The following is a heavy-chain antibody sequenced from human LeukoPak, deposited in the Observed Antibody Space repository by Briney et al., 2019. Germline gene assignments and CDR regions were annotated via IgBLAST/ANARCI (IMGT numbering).Heavy chain of an antibody. CDR3: AKDLEYSYGYFDY. V-gene: IGHV3-53*01. J-gene: IGHJ4*02. CDR2: IYSGGST. CDR1: GFTVSSNY. Sequence: GGSLRLSCAASGFTVSSNYMSWVRQAPGKGLEWVSVIYSGGSTYYADSVKGRFTISRDNSKNTLYLQMNSLRAEDTAVYYCAKDLEYSYGYFDYWGQGTLVTVSS. D-gene: IGHD5-18*01.